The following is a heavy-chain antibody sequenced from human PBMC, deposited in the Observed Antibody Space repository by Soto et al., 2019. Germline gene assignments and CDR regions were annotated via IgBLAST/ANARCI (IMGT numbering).Heavy chain of an antibody. V-gene: IGHV1-3*01. D-gene: IGHD6-19*01. Sequence: ASVKVSCKASGYTFTSYAMHWVRQAPGQRLEWMGWINAGNGNTKYSQKFQGRVTITRDTSASTAYMVLSSLRSEDTAVYYCAREISRGPAVAGTGVDYWGQGTLVTVSS. CDR1: GYTFTSYA. J-gene: IGHJ4*02. CDR3: AREISRGPAVAGTGVDY. CDR2: INAGNGNT.